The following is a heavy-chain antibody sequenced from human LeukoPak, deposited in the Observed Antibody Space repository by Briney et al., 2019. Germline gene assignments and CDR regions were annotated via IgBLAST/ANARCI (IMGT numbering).Heavy chain of an antibody. D-gene: IGHD3-10*01. V-gene: IGHV3-30-3*01. CDR2: ISYDGSNK. J-gene: IGHJ4*02. CDR3: AKGEITMVRGVTTDY. CDR1: GFTFSSYA. Sequence: GGSLRLSCAASGFTFSSYAMHWVRQAPGKGLEWVAVISYDGSNKYYADSVKGRFTISRDNSKNTLYLQMNSLRAEDTAVYYCAKGEITMVRGVTTDYWGQGTLVTVSS.